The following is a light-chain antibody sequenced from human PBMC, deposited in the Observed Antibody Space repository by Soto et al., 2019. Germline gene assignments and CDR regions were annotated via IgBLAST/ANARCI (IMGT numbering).Light chain of an antibody. CDR3: QQSYSTPWT. J-gene: IGKJ1*01. CDR2: AAF. CDR1: QSISSY. V-gene: IGKV1-39*01. Sequence: DIQMTQSPSSLSASVGDRVTITCRASQSISSYLNWYQQKPGKAPKLLIYAAFSLQRGVPSRFSGSGSGTDFTLTISSLQTEDFATYFCQQSYSTPWTFVQGTKVEIK.